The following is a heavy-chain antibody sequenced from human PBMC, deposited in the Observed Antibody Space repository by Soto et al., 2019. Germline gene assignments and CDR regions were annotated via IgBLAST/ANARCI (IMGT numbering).Heavy chain of an antibody. J-gene: IGHJ4*02. CDR1: GFTFNSYV. D-gene: IGHD3-9*01. CDR3: TKDRHPDGIWTFDF. V-gene: IGHV3-23*01. Sequence: PGGSLRLSCAASGFTFNSYVMSWVRQAPGKVSEWVSMISVSGGTTYYAESVKGRFTISRDNSKNTVYLQMNSLRVEDSAIYYCTKDRHPDGIWTFDFWGQGTLVTVSS. CDR2: ISVSGGTT.